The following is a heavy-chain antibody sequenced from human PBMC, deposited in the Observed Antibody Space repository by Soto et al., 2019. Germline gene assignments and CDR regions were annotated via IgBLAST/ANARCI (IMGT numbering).Heavy chain of an antibody. CDR1: GYSISSGYY. V-gene: IGHV4-38-2*01. CDR2: IYHGEST. Sequence: SETLSLTCAVSGYSISSGYYWGWLRQPPGKGLEWIGSIYHGESTYYNPSLNSRVTLSIDMTNNHVSLILNSVTAADTAVYYCARVGPWVPYYYDSSPYTFENWFDPWGQGTLVTVSS. D-gene: IGHD3-22*01. CDR3: ARVGPWVPYYYDSSPYTFENWFDP. J-gene: IGHJ5*02.